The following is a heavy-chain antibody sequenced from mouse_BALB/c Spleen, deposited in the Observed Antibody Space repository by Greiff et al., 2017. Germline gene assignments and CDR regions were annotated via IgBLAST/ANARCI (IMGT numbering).Heavy chain of an antibody. CDR2: IDPANGNT. J-gene: IGHJ2*01. CDR3: ARPIYYYVNYFDY. CDR1: GFNIKDTY. V-gene: IGHV14-3*02. D-gene: IGHD1-1*01. Sequence: VQLQQSGAELVKPGASVKLSCTASGFNIKDTYMHWVKQRPEQGLEWIGRIDPANGNTKYDPKFQGKATITADTSSNTAYLQLSSLTSEDTAVYYCARPIYYYVNYFDYWGQGTTLTVSS.